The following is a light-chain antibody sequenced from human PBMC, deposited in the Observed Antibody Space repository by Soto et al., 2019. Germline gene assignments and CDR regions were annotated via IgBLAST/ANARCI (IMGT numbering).Light chain of an antibody. Sequence: QSVLTQPPSVSAAPGQKVTISCSGSRSNIENNFVSWYQHVPGTAPTLLIFGTDERPSGIPDRFSGSKSGASATLTITELQTGDGADYYCASWDSSLSGVVFGGGTKLTVL. CDR3: ASWDSSLSGVV. J-gene: IGLJ2*01. V-gene: IGLV1-51*01. CDR1: RSNIENNF. CDR2: GTD.